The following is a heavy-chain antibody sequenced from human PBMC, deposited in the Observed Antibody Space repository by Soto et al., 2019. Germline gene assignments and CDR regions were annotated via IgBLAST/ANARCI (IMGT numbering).Heavy chain of an antibody. CDR3: AREGGGLMPFDY. CDR1: GYSFTSNY. D-gene: IGHD2-15*01. CDR2: INPSGGST. J-gene: IGHJ4*02. V-gene: IGHV1-46*01. Sequence: ASVKVSCKASGYSFTSNYMHWVRQAPGQGLEWMGIINPSGGSTSYAQKFQGRVTMTRDTSTSTVYMELSSLRSEDTAVYYCAREGGGLMPFDYWGQGTLVTVSS.